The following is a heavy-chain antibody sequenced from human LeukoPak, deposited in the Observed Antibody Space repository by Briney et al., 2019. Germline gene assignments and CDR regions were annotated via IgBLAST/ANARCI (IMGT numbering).Heavy chain of an antibody. Sequence: GGSLRLSCAASGFTFSSYGMHWVRQAPGKGLEWVAVISYDGSNKYYADSVKGRFTISRDNSKNTLYLQMNSLRAEDTAVYYCARDSKWSLDYWGQGTLVIVSS. CDR2: ISYDGSNK. CDR1: GFTFSSYG. V-gene: IGHV3-30*03. CDR3: ARDSKWSLDY. J-gene: IGHJ4*02. D-gene: IGHD1-26*01.